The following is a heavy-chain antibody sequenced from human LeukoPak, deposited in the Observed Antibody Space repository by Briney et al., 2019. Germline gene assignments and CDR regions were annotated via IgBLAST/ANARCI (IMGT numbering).Heavy chain of an antibody. CDR2: ISSSSTTI. V-gene: IGHV3-48*04. Sequence: GGSLRLSCAASGFTFSTYSMNWVRQAPGKGLEWVSYISSSSTTIHYADSVKGRFTISRDNPRNSLYLQMNSLRAEDTAVYYCARVRYNWNDGYYYYYMDVWGKGTTVTVSS. CDR1: GFTFSTYS. J-gene: IGHJ6*03. D-gene: IGHD1-20*01. CDR3: ARVRYNWNDGYYYYYMDV.